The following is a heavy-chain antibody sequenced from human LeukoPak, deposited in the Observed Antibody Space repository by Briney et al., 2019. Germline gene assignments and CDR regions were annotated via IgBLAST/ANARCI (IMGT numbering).Heavy chain of an antibody. CDR2: INPNSGGT. V-gene: IGHV1-2*06. CDR3: ARDLAAAGTSTREY. D-gene: IGHD6-13*01. Sequence: ASVKVSCKASGYTFTGYYMHWVRQAPGQGLEWMGRINPNSGGTNYAQKFQGRVTMTRDTSISTAYMELSRLRSVDTAVYYCARDLAAAGTSTREYWGQGTLVTVSS. J-gene: IGHJ4*02. CDR1: GYTFTGYY.